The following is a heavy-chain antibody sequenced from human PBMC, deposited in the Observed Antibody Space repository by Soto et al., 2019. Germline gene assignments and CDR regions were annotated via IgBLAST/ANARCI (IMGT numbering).Heavy chain of an antibody. J-gene: IGHJ6*02. V-gene: IGHV1-69*13. CDR2: IIPIFGTA. CDR3: ARGDSSSGVFGYYYYGMDV. D-gene: IGHD6-6*01. CDR1: GGTFSSYA. Sequence: GASVKVSCKASGGTFSSYAISWVRQAPGQGLEWMGGIIPIFGTANYAQKFQGRVTITADESTSTAYMELSSLRSEDTAVYYCARGDSSSGVFGYYYYGMDVWGQGTTVTVSS.